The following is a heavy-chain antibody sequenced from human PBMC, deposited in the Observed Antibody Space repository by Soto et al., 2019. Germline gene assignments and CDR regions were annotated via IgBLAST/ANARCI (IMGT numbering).Heavy chain of an antibody. CDR3: AIHAEGATGADAFDI. D-gene: IGHD1-26*01. CDR1: GFTFSSYG. Sequence: QVQLVESGGGVVQPGRSLRLSCAASGFTFSSYGMHWVRQAPGKGLEWVAVIWYDGSNNYYADSVKGRFTISRDNSKNARDLQTNSLTGADTALYYCAIHAEGATGADAFDIWGQGTMVTVSS. CDR2: IWYDGSNN. J-gene: IGHJ3*02. V-gene: IGHV3-33*01.